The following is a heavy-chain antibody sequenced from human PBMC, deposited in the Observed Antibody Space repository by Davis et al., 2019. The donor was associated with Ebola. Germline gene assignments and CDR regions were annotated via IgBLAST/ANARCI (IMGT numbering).Heavy chain of an antibody. CDR2: INPNSGGT. CDR1: GGTFSSYA. D-gene: IGHD6-13*01. J-gene: IGHJ4*02. Sequence: ASVKVSCKASGGTFSSYAISWVRQAPGQGLEWMGWINPNSGGTNYAQKFQGRVTMTRDTSISTAYMELSSLRSEDTAVYYCARDRSIAAAVIGYWGQGTLVTVSS. CDR3: ARDRSIAAAVIGY. V-gene: IGHV1-2*02.